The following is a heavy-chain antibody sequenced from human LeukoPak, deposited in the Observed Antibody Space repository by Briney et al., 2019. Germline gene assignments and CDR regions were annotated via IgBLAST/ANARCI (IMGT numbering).Heavy chain of an antibody. V-gene: IGHV3-53*01. CDR1: GFTVSSNY. CDR3: ARVTGLYYAFDY. J-gene: IGHJ4*02. D-gene: IGHD3-10*01. Sequence: GGSLRLSCAASGFTVSSNYMSWVRQAPGKGLERVSVIYSGGSTYYADSVKGRFTISRDNSKNTLYLQMNSLRAEDTAVYYCARVTGLYYAFDYWGQGTLVTVSS. CDR2: IYSGGST.